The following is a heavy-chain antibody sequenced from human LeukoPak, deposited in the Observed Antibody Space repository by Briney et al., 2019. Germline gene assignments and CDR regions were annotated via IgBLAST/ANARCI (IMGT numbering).Heavy chain of an antibody. CDR1: GFTFSSYA. V-gene: IGHV3-23*01. J-gene: IGHJ5*02. D-gene: IGHD2/OR15-2a*01. Sequence: DPGGSLSLSCAASGFTFSSYAMSWVRQAPGKGLEWVSAISGSGGSTYYADSVKGRFTISRDNSKNTLYLQMNSLRAEDTAVYYCAKRLFYEGNWFDPWGQGTLVTVSS. CDR2: ISGSGGST. CDR3: AKRLFYEGNWFDP.